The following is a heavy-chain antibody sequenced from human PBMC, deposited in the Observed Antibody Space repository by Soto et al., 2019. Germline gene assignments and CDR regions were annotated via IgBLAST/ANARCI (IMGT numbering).Heavy chain of an antibody. CDR2: IYYSGST. V-gene: IGHV4-39*01. CDR1: GGSISSSSYY. D-gene: IGHD3-10*01. CDR3: ARRGSTMVRGVTYYYGMDV. Sequence: SETLSLTCTVSGGSISSSSYYWGWIRQPPGKGLECIGSIYYSGSTYYNPSLKSRVTISVDTSKNQFSLKLISVTAADTAVYYCARRGSTMVRGVTYYYGMDVWGQGTTVTVSS. J-gene: IGHJ6*02.